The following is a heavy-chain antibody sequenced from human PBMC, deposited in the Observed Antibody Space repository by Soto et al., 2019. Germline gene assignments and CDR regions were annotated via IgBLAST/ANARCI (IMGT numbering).Heavy chain of an antibody. J-gene: IGHJ4*02. D-gene: IGHD6-19*01. V-gene: IGHV4-59*12. CDR1: GGSISTYY. Sequence: SETLSLTCTVSGGSISTYYWSWIRQPPGKGLEWIGCFYNSGSTNYNPSLSSRVTVSLDTSKNQFSLELSSVTAADTAVYFCAATKQWLAFDYWGQGALVTVSS. CDR3: AATKQWLAFDY. CDR2: FYNSGST.